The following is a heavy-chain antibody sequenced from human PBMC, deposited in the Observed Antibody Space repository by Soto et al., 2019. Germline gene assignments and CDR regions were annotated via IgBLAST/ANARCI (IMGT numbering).Heavy chain of an antibody. V-gene: IGHV3-11*03. D-gene: IGHD2-15*01. Sequence: PGGSLRLSCAASGFTFRDYYMSWIRQAPGKRLEWVSYISSSSTSTNYADSVKGRFTISRDNAKNSLYLQMNSLRAEDTAVYYCARPRYCSGGNCYLYGMDVWGQGTTVTVSS. J-gene: IGHJ6*02. CDR3: ARPRYCSGGNCYLYGMDV. CDR1: GFTFRDYY. CDR2: ISSSSTST.